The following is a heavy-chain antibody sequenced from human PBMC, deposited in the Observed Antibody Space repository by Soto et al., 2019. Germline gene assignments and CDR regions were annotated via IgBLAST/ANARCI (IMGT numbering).Heavy chain of an antibody. CDR1: GFTFSDYY. V-gene: IGHV3-11*06. CDR2: ISSSSSYT. CDR3: ASFTTSAPGLDY. D-gene: IGHD3-22*01. J-gene: IGHJ4*02. Sequence: PVGSLRLSCAASGFTFSDYYMSWIRQAPGKGLEWVSYISSSSSYTNYADSVKGRFTISRDNAKNSLYLQMNSLRAEDTAVYYCASFTTSAPGLDYWGQGTLVTVSS.